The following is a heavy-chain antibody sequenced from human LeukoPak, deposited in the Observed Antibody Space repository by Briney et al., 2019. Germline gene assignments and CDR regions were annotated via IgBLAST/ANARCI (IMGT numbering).Heavy chain of an antibody. CDR1: GYTFTSYD. D-gene: IGHD3-3*01. J-gene: IGHJ4*02. Sequence: ASVKVSCKASGYTFTSYDINWVRQATGHGLEWMGWMNPSSGNTGYAQKFQGRVTITRNTSISTAYMELSSLRSEDTAVYYCARVLLWTYDFWSGYLETNDYWGQGTLVTVSS. CDR3: ARVLLWTYDFWSGYLETNDY. V-gene: IGHV1-8*03. CDR2: MNPSSGNT.